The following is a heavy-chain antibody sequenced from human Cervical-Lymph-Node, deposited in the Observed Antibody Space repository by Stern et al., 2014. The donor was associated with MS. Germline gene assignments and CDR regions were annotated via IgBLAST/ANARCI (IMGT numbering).Heavy chain of an antibody. J-gene: IGHJ6*02. D-gene: IGHD3-10*01. CDR2: IIPMFGTA. V-gene: IGHV1-69*01. CDR1: GSTFNSYA. CDR3: VRSNYDGGNGFYHYAMDV. Sequence: QVQLGQSGAEVKKPGSSVKVSCKASGSTFNSYAISWVRQAPGQGLEWMGGIIPMFGTANYAQKLPGRVTITADGSATTAYMELSKLRSEDTAVYFCVRSNYDGGNGFYHYAMDVWGQGTTVIVSS.